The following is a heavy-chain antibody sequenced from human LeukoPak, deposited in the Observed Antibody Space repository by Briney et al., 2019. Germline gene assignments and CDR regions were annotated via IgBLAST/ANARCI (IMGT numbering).Heavy chain of an antibody. CDR1: GFTFSSYA. Sequence: PGGSLRLSCAASGFTFSSYAMSWVRQAPGKGLEWVSGISGSGVVTHYADSVKGRFTISRDNSKNTLYLQMNSLRAEDTAVYSCAKYTDWGTTSGLDHWGQGTLVTVSS. CDR3: AKYTDWGTTSGLDH. D-gene: IGHD3-16*01. CDR2: ISGSGVVT. V-gene: IGHV3-23*01. J-gene: IGHJ4*02.